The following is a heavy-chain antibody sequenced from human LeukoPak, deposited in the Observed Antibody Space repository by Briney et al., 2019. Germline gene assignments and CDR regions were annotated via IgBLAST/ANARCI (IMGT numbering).Heavy chain of an antibody. J-gene: IGHJ4*02. CDR1: GYTFTSYY. Sequence: GATVKISCKASGYTFTSYYMHWVRQAPGQGLGWMGIINPSGGRTSFAQKFQGRVTMTRDTSTRTVYMELSSLRSEDTAVYYCARGPEVLRHFDWLLHTSFDYWGQGTLVTVSS. CDR2: INPSGGRT. CDR3: ARGPEVLRHFDWLLHTSFDY. V-gene: IGHV1-46*01. D-gene: IGHD3-9*01.